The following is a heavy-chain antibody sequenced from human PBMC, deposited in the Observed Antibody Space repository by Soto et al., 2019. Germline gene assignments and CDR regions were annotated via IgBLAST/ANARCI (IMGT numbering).Heavy chain of an antibody. D-gene: IGHD6-13*01. CDR1: GYTFTSYD. J-gene: IGHJ3*02. Sequence: ASVKVSCKASGYTFTSYDINWVRQATGQGLEWMGWMNPNSGNTGYAQKFQDRVTMTRNTSISTAYMELSSLRSEDTAVYYCARGTSSWPWAFDIWGQGTMVTVSS. CDR2: MNPNSGNT. V-gene: IGHV1-8*01. CDR3: ARGTSSWPWAFDI.